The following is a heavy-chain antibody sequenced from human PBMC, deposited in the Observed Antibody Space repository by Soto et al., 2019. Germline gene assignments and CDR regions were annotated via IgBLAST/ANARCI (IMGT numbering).Heavy chain of an antibody. CDR2: IVVGSGNT. J-gene: IGHJ6*02. D-gene: IGHD3-22*01. CDR1: GFTFTSSA. Sequence: SVKVSCKASGFTFTSSAVQWVRQARGQRLEWIGWIVVGSGNTIYAQRFQERVTITRDMSTTTAYMELSSLRSEDTAVYYCAAVGRVRGYYNGMDVWGQGTTVTVSS. CDR3: AAVGRVRGYYNGMDV. V-gene: IGHV1-58*01.